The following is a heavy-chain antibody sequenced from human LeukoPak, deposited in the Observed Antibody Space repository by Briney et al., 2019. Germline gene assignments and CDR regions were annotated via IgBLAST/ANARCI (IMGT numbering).Heavy chain of an antibody. J-gene: IGHJ3*01. Sequence: GGPLRLSCAASGFPFNDSAMTWVRQAPGKGLEWVSIISFSGDSIYYADSVRGRFTISRDNSKDTLYLQMNSLRAEDTAIYYCARDIQLSTWGLGTMVTVSS. V-gene: IGHV3-23*01. CDR1: GFPFNDSA. CDR2: ISFSGDSI. D-gene: IGHD5-24*01. CDR3: ARDIQLST.